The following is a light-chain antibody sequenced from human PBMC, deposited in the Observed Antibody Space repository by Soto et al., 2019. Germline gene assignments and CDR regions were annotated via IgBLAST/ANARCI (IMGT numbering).Light chain of an antibody. V-gene: IGKV3-11*01. CDR1: QSVSSY. Sequence: EIVLTQSPATLSLSPGVRATLSCRASQSVSSYLAWYQQKPGQAPRLLIYDASNRATGIPARFSGSGSGTDFTLTISSLEPEDFAVYYCQQSSNWPPITFGQGTRLEIK. CDR2: DAS. CDR3: QQSSNWPPIT. J-gene: IGKJ5*01.